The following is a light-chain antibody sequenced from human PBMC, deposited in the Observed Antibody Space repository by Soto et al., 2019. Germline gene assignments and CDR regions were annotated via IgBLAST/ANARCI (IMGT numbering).Light chain of an antibody. CDR3: QQRSHWPLCP. CDR2: DAS. J-gene: IGKJ3*01. V-gene: IGKV3-11*01. Sequence: EIVLTQSPATLCLSPGERATLSCRASQSVSSYLAWYQQKPGQAPRLLIYDASNRATGIPARFSGSGSWTDFTLTLSSREPEDFAVYYCQQRSHWPLCPFGPGNKVDIK. CDR1: QSVSSY.